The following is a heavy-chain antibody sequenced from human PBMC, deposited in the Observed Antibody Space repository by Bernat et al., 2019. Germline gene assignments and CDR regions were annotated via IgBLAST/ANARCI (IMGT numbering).Heavy chain of an antibody. CDR2: IYYSGST. Sequence: QLQLQESGPGLVKPSETLSLTCTVSGGSISSSSYYWGWIRQPPGKGLEWIGRIYYSGSTYYNTALKSRVSIAVETSKNQFSLKLSSVTAADTAVYYCARRGSSGYYLYYFDYWGQGTLVTVSS. D-gene: IGHD3-22*01. V-gene: IGHV4-39*01. J-gene: IGHJ4*02. CDR3: ARRGSSGYYLYYFDY. CDR1: GGSISSSSYY.